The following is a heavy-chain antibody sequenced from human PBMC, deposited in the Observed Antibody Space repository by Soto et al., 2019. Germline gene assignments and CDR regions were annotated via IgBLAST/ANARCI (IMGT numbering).Heavy chain of an antibody. CDR3: ARQGIVVVAATPYYYYGMDV. V-gene: IGHV4-39*01. CDR2: IYYSGST. Sequence: SETLSLTCTVSGGSISSSSYYWGWIRQPPGKGLEWIGSIYYSGSTYYNPSLKSRVTISVDTSKNQFSLKLSSVTAADTAVYYCARQGIVVVAATPYYYYGMDVWGQGTTVPVSS. D-gene: IGHD2-15*01. J-gene: IGHJ6*02. CDR1: GGSISSSSYY.